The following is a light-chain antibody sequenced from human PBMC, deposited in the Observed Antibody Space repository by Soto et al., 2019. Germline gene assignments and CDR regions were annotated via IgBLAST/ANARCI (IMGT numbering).Light chain of an antibody. CDR3: QQYNSYPTT. CDR1: QSISSW. Sequence: DIQMTESPSTLFASVGARVTIPRRASQSISSWMAWYQQNPGKAPKLMIYDASSLESGVPSRFSGSGSGTEFTLTISSLKPDDFATYYCQQYNSYPTTVGQGTKVDI. J-gene: IGKJ1*01. V-gene: IGKV1-5*01. CDR2: DAS.